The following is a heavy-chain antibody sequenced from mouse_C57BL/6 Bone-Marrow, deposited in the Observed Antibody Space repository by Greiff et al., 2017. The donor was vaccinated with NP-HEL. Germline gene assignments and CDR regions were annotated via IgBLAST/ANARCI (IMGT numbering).Heavy chain of an antibody. J-gene: IGHJ2*01. Sequence: VKLKQPGAELVRPGTSVKLSCKASGYTFTSYWMHWVKQRPGQGLEWIGVIDPSDSYTNYNQKFKGKATLTVDTSSSTAYMQLSSLTSEDSAVYYCARTGLNYWGQGTTLTVSS. V-gene: IGHV1-59*01. CDR2: IDPSDSYT. CDR1: GYTFTSYW. CDR3: ARTGLNY.